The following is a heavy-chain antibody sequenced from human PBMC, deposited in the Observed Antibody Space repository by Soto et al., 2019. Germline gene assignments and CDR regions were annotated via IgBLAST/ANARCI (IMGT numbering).Heavy chain of an antibody. CDR2: IYYSGST. V-gene: IGHV4-59*01. D-gene: IGHD5-12*01. J-gene: IGHJ4*02. Sequence: SETLSLTCTVSGGSLSGYHWSWIRQPPGKGLEWIGYIYYSGSTNYNPSLKSRVTISVDTSKSQFSLNLSSVTAADTAVYYCARGRWLQSDYWGQGTLVTVSS. CDR3: ARGRWLQSDY. CDR1: GGSLSGYH.